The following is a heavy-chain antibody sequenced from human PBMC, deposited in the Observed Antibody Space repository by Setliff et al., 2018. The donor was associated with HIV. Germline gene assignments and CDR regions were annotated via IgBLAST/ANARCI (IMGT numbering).Heavy chain of an antibody. CDR2: INHSGSS. CDR1: GGSFSGYY. CDR3: ARHGSNWFDP. Sequence: SETLSLTCSVFGGSFSGYYWSWIRQLPGKELEWIGEINHSGSSKYNPSLQSRVTISVDTSKNQFSLRLSSVTAADTAVYYCARHGSNWFDPWGQGTQVTVSS. D-gene: IGHD3-10*01. V-gene: IGHV4-34*01. J-gene: IGHJ5*02.